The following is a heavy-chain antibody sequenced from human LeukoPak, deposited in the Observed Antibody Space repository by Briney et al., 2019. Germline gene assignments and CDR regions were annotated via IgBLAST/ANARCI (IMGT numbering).Heavy chain of an antibody. CDR3: AKGGKWDVTPFDY. D-gene: IGHD1-26*01. CDR2: SGGGGST. V-gene: IGHV3-23*01. Sequence: XGSLRLSCAASGFTFTSYSMNWVRQAPGKGLEWVSTSGGGGSTYYADSVKGRFTISRDNSKNTLYLQVNSLRAEDTAVYYCAKGGKWDVTPFDYWGQGTLVTVSS. CDR1: GFTFTSYS. J-gene: IGHJ4*02.